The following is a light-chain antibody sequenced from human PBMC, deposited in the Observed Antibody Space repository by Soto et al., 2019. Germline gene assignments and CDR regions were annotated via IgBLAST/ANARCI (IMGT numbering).Light chain of an antibody. Sequence: SYELTQPPSVSVSPGQTATITCSGDNGGDRYAYWYQQKPGRSPIVVIYQDRKRPSEIPERFSGSNSGNTATLTISGTQAMDEADYYCQTWEGGTRVIFGGGTKLTVL. V-gene: IGLV3-1*01. CDR2: QDR. J-gene: IGLJ2*01. CDR3: QTWEGGTRVI. CDR1: NGGDRY.